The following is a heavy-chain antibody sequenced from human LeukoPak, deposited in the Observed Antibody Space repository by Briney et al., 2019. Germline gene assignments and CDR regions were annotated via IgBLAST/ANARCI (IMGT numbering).Heavy chain of an antibody. V-gene: IGHV4-39*01. CDR3: ARHLSYDSSGYYDPVTPLDY. CDR1: GGSISSSSYY. D-gene: IGHD3-22*01. CDR2: IYYSGST. J-gene: IGHJ4*02. Sequence: SETLSLTCTVSGGSISSSSYYWGWIRQPPGKGLEWIGSIYYSGSTYYNPSLKSRVTISVDTSKNQFSLKLSSVTAADTAVYYCARHLSYDSSGYYDPVTPLDYWGQGTLVTVSS.